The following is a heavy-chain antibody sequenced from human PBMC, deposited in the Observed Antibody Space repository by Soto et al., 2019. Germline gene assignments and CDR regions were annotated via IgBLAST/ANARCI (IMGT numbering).Heavy chain of an antibody. CDR2: ISSSSSTI. CDR3: ARSIVPAAFDI. CDR1: GFTFSSYS. V-gene: IGHV3-48*01. J-gene: IGHJ3*02. Sequence: GGSLRLSCAASGFTFSSYSMNWVRQAPGKGLEWVSYISSSSSTIYYADSVKGRFTISRDNAKNSLYLQMNSLRAEDTAVYYCARSIVPAAFDIWGQGTMVTVSS. D-gene: IGHD2-8*01.